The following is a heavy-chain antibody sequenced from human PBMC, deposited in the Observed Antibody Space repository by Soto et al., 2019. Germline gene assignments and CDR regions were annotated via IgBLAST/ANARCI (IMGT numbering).Heavy chain of an antibody. CDR1: GGTLSSDT. V-gene: IGHV1-69*01. J-gene: IGHJ5*02. Sequence: QVQLVQSGAEVKKPGSSVTVSCKASGGTLSSDTITWVRQAPGQGLEWMGGIFPISHSAHYAPNFQDRVTITADESTSTVYMELRSLRFEDTAVYYCAKLVPAPIKLFPRLGHFDPWGQGALVTVSS. CDR2: IFPISHSA. D-gene: IGHD2-2*02. CDR3: AKLVPAPIKLFPRLGHFDP.